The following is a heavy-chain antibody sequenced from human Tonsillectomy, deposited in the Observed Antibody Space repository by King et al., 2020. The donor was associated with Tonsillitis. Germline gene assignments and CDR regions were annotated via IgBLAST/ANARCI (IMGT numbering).Heavy chain of an antibody. Sequence: VQLVESGGGLVQPGGSLRLSCAASGFTFSSYAMSWVRQAPGKGLEWVSIIRGTGCSTYYADSVKGRFTISRDNSKNTLYLQMNSLRAEDTAVYYWARDRQWGFYDGSGYYAIHHWGQGTLVTVSS. J-gene: IGHJ1*01. CDR1: GFTFSSYA. D-gene: IGHD3-22*01. CDR3: ARDRQWGFYDGSGYYAIHH. CDR2: IRGTGCST. V-gene: IGHV3-23*04.